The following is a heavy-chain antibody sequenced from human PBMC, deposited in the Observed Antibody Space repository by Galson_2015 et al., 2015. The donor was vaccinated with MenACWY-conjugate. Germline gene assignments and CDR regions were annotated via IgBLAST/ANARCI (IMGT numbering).Heavy chain of an antibody. CDR1: GFAFGGYL. J-gene: IGHJ4*02. V-gene: IGHV3-49*03. D-gene: IGHD2-15*01. CDR3: TRADHRYCSSTNWPFDH. Sequence: ALRLSCAPSGFAFGGYLMGWFRQAPGKGLEWVGYIQSKNYGANTQYAASVKDRFSISRDDSRSIAYLEMNSLKTEDTALYYCTRADHRYCSSTNWPFDHWGQGTLVTVSS. CDR2: IQSKNYGANT.